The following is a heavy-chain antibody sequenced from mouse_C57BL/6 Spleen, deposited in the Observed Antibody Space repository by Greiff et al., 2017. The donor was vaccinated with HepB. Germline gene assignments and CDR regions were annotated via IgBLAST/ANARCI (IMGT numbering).Heavy chain of an antibody. V-gene: IGHV1-80*01. J-gene: IGHJ2*01. Sequence: VHLVESGAELVKPGASVKISCKASGYAFSSYWMNWVKQRPGKGLEWIGQIYPGDGDTNYNGKFKGKATLTADKSSSTAYMQLSSLTSEDSAVYFCARGVTRNYFDYWGQGTTLTVSS. CDR3: ARGVTRNYFDY. D-gene: IGHD2-3*01. CDR1: GYAFSSYW. CDR2: IYPGDGDT.